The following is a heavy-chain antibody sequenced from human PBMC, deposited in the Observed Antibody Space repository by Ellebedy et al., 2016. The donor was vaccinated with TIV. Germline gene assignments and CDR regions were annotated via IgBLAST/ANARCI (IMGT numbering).Heavy chain of an antibody. Sequence: SETLSLXXTVSGGSISSYYWSWIRQPPGKGLEWIGYIYYSGSTNYNPSLKSRVTISVDTSKNQFSLKLSSVTAADTAVYYCATHDYGDYIDAFDIWGQGTMVTVSS. V-gene: IGHV4-59*08. CDR3: ATHDYGDYIDAFDI. D-gene: IGHD4-17*01. CDR2: IYYSGST. CDR1: GGSISSYY. J-gene: IGHJ3*02.